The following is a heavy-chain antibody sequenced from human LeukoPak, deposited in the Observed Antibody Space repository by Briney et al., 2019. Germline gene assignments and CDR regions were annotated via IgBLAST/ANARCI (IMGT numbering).Heavy chain of an antibody. J-gene: IGHJ5*02. CDR1: GFTVSSNY. CDR2: IYSGGST. CDR3: ARHGWGRDNWFDP. D-gene: IGHD7-27*01. V-gene: IGHV3-53*01. Sequence: GGSLRLSCAASGFTVSSNYMSWVRQAPGKGLEWVSVIYSGGSTYYADSVKGRFTISRDNSKNTLYLQMNSLRAEDTAVHSCARHGWGRDNWFDPWGQGTLVTVSS.